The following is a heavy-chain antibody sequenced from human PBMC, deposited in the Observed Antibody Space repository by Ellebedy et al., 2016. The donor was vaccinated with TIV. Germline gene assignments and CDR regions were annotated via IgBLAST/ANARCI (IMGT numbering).Heavy chain of an antibody. J-gene: IGHJ5*02. CDR3: ARDYYYGSGSYYSEHWFDP. CDR1: GGSVTTYG. D-gene: IGHD3-10*01. Sequence: MPSETLSLTCTVSGGSVTTYGWGWIRQHPGKGLEWIGYIYYSGSTYYNPSLKSRVTISVDTSKNQFSLKLSSVTAADTAVYYCARDYYYGSGSYYSEHWFDPWGQGTLVTVSS. V-gene: IGHV4-59*06. CDR2: IYYSGST.